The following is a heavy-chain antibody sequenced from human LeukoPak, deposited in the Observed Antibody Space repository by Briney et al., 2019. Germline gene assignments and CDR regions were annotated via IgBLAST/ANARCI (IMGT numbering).Heavy chain of an antibody. V-gene: IGHV3-74*01. D-gene: IGHD1-1*01. Sequence: GGSLRLSCAASGFTFSSYWMHWVRQAPGKGLVWVSLINNDGSFTTYADSVKGRFTISRDNAKNTLYLQVSSLRAEDTAVYYCARDQIGTVPNDYWGQGALVTVSS. CDR3: ARDQIGTVPNDY. CDR1: GFTFSSYW. CDR2: INNDGSFT. J-gene: IGHJ4*02.